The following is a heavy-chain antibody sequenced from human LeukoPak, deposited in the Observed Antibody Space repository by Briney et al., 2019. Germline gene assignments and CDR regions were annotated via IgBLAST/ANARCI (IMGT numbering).Heavy chain of an antibody. Sequence: ASVKVSCKASGYTFTSYAMHWVRQAPGQRLEWMGWIDTNTGNPTYAQGFTGRFVFSLDTSVSTAYLQISSLKAEDTAVYYCARQYSSWYLYYFDYWGQGTLVTVSS. D-gene: IGHD6-13*01. CDR1: GYTFTSYA. J-gene: IGHJ4*02. CDR2: IDTNTGNP. CDR3: ARQYSSWYLYYFDY. V-gene: IGHV7-4-1*02.